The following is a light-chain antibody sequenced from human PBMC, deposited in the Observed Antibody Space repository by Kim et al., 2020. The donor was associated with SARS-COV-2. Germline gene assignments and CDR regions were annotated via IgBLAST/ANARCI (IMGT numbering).Light chain of an antibody. CDR2: GKN. J-gene: IGLJ2*01. Sequence: VALGQTVRITCQGDSLRTYYATWYQQKPGQAPMLVIYGKNNRPAGSTDRCSGSSSGNTASLTITGTQAGDEADYYCNSRDSNDNVVFGGGTQLTVL. CDR1: SLRTYY. V-gene: IGLV3-19*01. CDR3: NSRDSNDNVV.